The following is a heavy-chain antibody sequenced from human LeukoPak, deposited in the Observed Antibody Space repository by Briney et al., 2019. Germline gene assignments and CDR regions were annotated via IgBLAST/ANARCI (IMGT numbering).Heavy chain of an antibody. D-gene: IGHD6-19*01. CDR3: ARALREVPAAVAGTLYYFDY. V-gene: IGHV1-8*01. CDR1: GYTFTSYD. CDR2: MNPNSGNT. J-gene: IGHJ4*02. Sequence: ASVKVSCKASGYTFTSYDINWVRQATGQGLEWMGWMNPNSGNTGYAQKFQGRVTITRNTSISTAYMELSSLRSEDTAVYYCARALREVPAAVAGTLYYFDYWGQGTLVTVSS.